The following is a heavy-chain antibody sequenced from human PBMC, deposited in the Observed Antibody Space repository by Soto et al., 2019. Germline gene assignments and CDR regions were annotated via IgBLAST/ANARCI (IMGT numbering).Heavy chain of an antibody. D-gene: IGHD2-15*01. CDR2: ISAYNGNT. CDR1: GYTFSSYG. V-gene: IGHV1-18*04. Sequence: ASVKVSCKASGYTFSSYGISWVRQAPGQGLEWMGWISAYNGNTNYAQKFQGRVTMTADTSTSTAYMELRSLRSEDTAGYYCALDRHVGKFSFDYWGQGTLVTVSS. J-gene: IGHJ4*02. CDR3: ALDRHVGKFSFDY.